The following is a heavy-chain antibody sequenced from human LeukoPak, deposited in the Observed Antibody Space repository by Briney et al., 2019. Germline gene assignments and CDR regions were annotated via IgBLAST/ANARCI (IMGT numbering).Heavy chain of an antibody. CDR3: ASGWFGVNY. CDR1: GGSFSGYY. CDR2: INHSGST. J-gene: IGHJ4*02. D-gene: IGHD3-10*01. V-gene: IGHV4-34*01. Sequence: SETLSLTCAVYGGSFSGYYWGWIRQPPGKGLEWIGEINHSGSTNYNPSLKSRVTISVDTSKNQFSLKLSSVTAADTAVYYCASGWFGVNYWGQGTLVTVSS.